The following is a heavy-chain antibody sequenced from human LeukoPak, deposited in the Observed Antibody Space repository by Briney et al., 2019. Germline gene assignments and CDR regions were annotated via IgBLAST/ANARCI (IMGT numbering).Heavy chain of an antibody. J-gene: IGHJ4*02. V-gene: IGHV3-66*01. CDR3: ARELRDTAGGFDY. D-gene: IGHD5-18*01. CDR2: IYSDGSR. CDR1: GFTFSSYS. Sequence: GGSLRLSCAASGFTFSSYSLNWVRQAPGKGLEWVSLIYSDGSRYYADSVKGRFTISRDTSKNTLYLQMNSLRAEDTAVYYCARELRDTAGGFDYWGQGTLVTVSS.